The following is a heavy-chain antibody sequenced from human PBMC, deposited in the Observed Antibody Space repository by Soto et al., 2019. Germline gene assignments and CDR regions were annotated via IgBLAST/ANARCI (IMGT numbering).Heavy chain of an antibody. D-gene: IGHD6-13*01. CDR1: GYTFTSYA. Sequence: ASVKVSCKASGYTFTSYAMHWVRQAPGQRLEWMGWINAGNGNTKYSQKFQGRVTITRDTSASTAYMELSSLRSEDTAVYYCARGRRIAADDSDYYGLDVWGQGTTVTVSS. CDR2: INAGNGNT. J-gene: IGHJ6*02. V-gene: IGHV1-3*01. CDR3: ARGRRIAADDSDYYGLDV.